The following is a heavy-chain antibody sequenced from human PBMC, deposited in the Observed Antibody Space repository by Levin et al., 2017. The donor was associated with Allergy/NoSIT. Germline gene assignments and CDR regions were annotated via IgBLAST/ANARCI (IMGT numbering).Heavy chain of an antibody. Sequence: SQTLSLPCAISGDSVSSNSAAWNWIRQSPSRGLEWLGRTYHRSKWYKEYAVSVKSRITINPDTSKNQFSLQLNSVTPEDTAVYYCVRDYDFWSGSGYDYGMDVWGQGTTVTVSS. CDR3: VRDYDFWSGSGYDYGMDV. V-gene: IGHV6-1*01. CDR1: GDSVSSNSAA. CDR2: TYHRSKWYK. J-gene: IGHJ6*02. D-gene: IGHD3-3*01.